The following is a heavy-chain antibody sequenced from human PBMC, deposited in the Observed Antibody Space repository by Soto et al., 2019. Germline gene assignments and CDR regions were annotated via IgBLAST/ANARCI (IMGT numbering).Heavy chain of an antibody. Sequence: QVQLQESGPGLVKPSETLSLTCTVSGGSISGFQWSWIRQPPGKGLEWIGSIYYSETTNNNPSLKSRVTIAVDTSTSQVSLKLASVTAGDPSVYYCARSNTRYSSPDYWGQGSLVTVSS. CDR1: GGSISGFQ. J-gene: IGHJ4*02. D-gene: IGHD6-13*01. CDR2: IYYSETT. V-gene: IGHV4-59*08. CDR3: ARSNTRYSSPDY.